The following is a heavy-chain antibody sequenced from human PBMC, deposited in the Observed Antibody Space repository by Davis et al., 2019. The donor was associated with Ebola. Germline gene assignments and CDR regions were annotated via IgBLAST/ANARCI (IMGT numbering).Heavy chain of an antibody. D-gene: IGHD3-3*01. J-gene: IGHJ4*02. CDR1: GFTFSSYA. CDR3: AKVNYYDFWSGYYSPGHFDY. Sequence: PGGSLRLSCAASGFTFSSYAMSWVRQAPGKGLEWVSAISGSGGSTYYADSVKGRFTISRDNSKNTLYLQMNSLRAEDTAVYYCAKVNYYDFWSGYYSPGHFDYWGQGTLVTVSS. CDR2: ISGSGGST. V-gene: IGHV3-23*01.